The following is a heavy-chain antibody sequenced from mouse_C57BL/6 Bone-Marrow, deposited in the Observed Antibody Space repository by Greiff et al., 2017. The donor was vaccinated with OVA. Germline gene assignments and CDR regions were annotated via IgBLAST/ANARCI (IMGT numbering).Heavy chain of an antibody. CDR2: INPNNGGT. J-gene: IGHJ1*03. V-gene: IGHV1-18*01. D-gene: IGHD3-3*01. CDR1: GYTFTDYN. Sequence: VQLQQSGPELVKPGASVKIPCKASGYTFTDYNMDWVKQSHGKSLEWIGDINPNNGGTIYNQKFKGKATLTVDKSSSTAYMELRSLTSEDTAVYYWARRLGWYFDVWGTGTTVTVSS. CDR3: ARRLGWYFDV.